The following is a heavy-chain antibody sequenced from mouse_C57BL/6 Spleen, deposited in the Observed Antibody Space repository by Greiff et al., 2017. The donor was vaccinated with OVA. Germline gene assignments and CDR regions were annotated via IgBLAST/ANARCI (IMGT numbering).Heavy chain of an antibody. CDR1: GYTFTDYE. CDR3: TTYYGSRPFDV. D-gene: IGHD1-1*01. Sequence: QVQLKESGAELVRPGASVTLSCKASGYTFTDYEMHWVKQTPVHGLEWIGAIDPETGGTAYNQKFKGKAILTADKSSSTAYMELRSLTSEDSAVYYCTTYYGSRPFDVWGTGTTVTVSS. V-gene: IGHV1-15*01. CDR2: IDPETGGT. J-gene: IGHJ1*03.